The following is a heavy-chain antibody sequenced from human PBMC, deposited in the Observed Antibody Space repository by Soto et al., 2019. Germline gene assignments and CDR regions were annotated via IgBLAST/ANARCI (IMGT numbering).Heavy chain of an antibody. V-gene: IGHV1-8*01. J-gene: IGHJ6*02. CDR2: MNPNSGNT. CDR1: GYTFTSYD. CDR3: AREKTSYGMDV. Sequence: QVQLVQSGAEVKKPGASVKVSCKASGYTFTSYDINWVRQATGQGLEWMGWMNPNSGNTGYAQKFHGRVTMTRNTSLSTAYRELSSRRSEDTAVYYCAREKTSYGMDVWGQGTRVTVSS.